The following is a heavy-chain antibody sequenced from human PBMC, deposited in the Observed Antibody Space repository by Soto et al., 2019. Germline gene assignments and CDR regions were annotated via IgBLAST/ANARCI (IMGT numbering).Heavy chain of an antibody. CDR2: IKSKTDGGTT. J-gene: IGHJ4*02. D-gene: IGHD6-6*01. CDR3: TTGSTSTKNY. Sequence: PGGSLRLSCAASGFTFSNAWLSWVHQAPGMGLEWVGRIKSKTDGGTTGYTTPVKGRFTISRDDSKNMLYLQMNSLRTEDTAVYYCTTGSTSTKNYWGQGTLVTVSS. V-gene: IGHV3-15*01. CDR1: GFTFSNAW.